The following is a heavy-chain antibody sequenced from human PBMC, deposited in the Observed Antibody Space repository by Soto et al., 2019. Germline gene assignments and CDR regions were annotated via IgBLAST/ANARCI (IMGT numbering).Heavy chain of an antibody. Sequence: QVQLQESGPGLVKPSGTLSLTCAVSGGSISSSNWWSWVRQPPGKGLEWIGEIYHSGSTNYNPSLKSRVTISVDKSKNQFSLKLRSVTAADTAVYYCARKGAGFWSGYYVYYGMDVWGQGTTVTVSS. J-gene: IGHJ6*02. CDR2: IYHSGST. CDR1: GGSISSSNW. V-gene: IGHV4-4*02. CDR3: ARKGAGFWSGYYVYYGMDV. D-gene: IGHD3-3*01.